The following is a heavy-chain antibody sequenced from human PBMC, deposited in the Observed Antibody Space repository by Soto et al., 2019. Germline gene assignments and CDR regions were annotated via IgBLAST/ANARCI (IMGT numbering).Heavy chain of an antibody. CDR2: IYYSGST. V-gene: IGHV4-59*01. Sequence: PSATRSITCTGSGGSISTYYWSWIRQPPGKGLEWIGYIYYSGSTNYNPSLKSRVTISEDASKNRFSLKLTSVTAADTAVYYCARGKFPFTFDYWGQGTLVTVSS. J-gene: IGHJ4*02. CDR3: ARGKFPFTFDY. CDR1: GGSISTYY.